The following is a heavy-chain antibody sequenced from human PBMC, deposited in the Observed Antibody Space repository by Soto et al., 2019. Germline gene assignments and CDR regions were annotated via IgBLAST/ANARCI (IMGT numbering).Heavy chain of an antibody. D-gene: IGHD3-22*01. CDR2: IYPGDSDT. Sequence: GESLKISCKGSGYSFTSYWIGWVRQMPGKGLEWMGIIYPGDSDTRYSPSFQGQVAISADKSFSTAYLQWSSLKASDTAMYYCARFYYDSSGYLPSPYYYYYGMDVWGQGTTVTVSS. CDR1: GYSFTSYW. CDR3: ARFYYDSSGYLPSPYYYYYGMDV. V-gene: IGHV5-51*01. J-gene: IGHJ6*02.